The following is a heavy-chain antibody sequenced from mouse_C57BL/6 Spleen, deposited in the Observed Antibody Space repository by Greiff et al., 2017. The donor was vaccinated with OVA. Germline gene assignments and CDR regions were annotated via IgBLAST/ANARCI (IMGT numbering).Heavy chain of an antibody. Sequence: VQLQQSGPELVKPGASVKISCKASGYTFTDYYMNWVKQSHGKSLEWIGDINPNNGGTSYNQKFKGKATLTVDKSSSTAYMELRSLTSEDSAVYYCARSKGNYYGSRDWYCDVGGTGTTVTVSS. CDR1: GYTFTDYY. V-gene: IGHV1-26*01. J-gene: IGHJ1*03. D-gene: IGHD1-1*01. CDR2: INPNNGGT. CDR3: ARSKGNYYGSRDWYCDV.